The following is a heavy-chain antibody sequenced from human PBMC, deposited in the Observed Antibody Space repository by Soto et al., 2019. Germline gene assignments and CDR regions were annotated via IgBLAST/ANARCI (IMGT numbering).Heavy chain of an antibody. J-gene: IGHJ3*01. CDR3: ARGNALDV. Sequence: QGQLQQSGPGLVKPSQTLSLTCAISGDSVSSDITSWNWIRQSPSRGLEWLGRTYYRSKWFHDYAASVKSRITINPDTSKNQFSLELNSMTPEYTAVYYCARGNALDVWGQGTVVTVSS. CDR2: TYYRSKWFH. V-gene: IGHV6-1*01. D-gene: IGHD3-10*01. CDR1: GDSVSSDITS.